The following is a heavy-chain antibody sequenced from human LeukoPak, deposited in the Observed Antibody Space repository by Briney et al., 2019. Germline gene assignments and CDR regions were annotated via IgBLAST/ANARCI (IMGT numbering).Heavy chain of an antibody. J-gene: IGHJ5*02. CDR3: AKMVTATMRNWFDP. V-gene: IGHV3-21*01. CDR2: ISSSSSYM. CDR1: GFTFSSYN. D-gene: IGHD2-21*02. Sequence: GGSLRLSCAASGFTFSSYNMNWVRQAPGKGLEWVSSISSSSSYMYYADSVKGRFTISRDNAKNSLYLQMNSLRAEDTAVYYCAKMVTATMRNWFDPWGHGTQVTVSS.